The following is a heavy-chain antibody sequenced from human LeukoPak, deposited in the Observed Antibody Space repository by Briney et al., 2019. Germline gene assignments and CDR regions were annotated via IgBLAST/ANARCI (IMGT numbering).Heavy chain of an antibody. CDR2: ITIISTTI. J-gene: IGHJ4*02. CDR3: ARTRGYSGYGDQVYFDY. D-gene: IGHD5-12*01. CDR1: GFSFSSYG. Sequence: GGSLRLSCAASGFSFSSYGMNWVRQAPGKGLEWVSYITIISTTIYYADSVKGRFTISRDNAKSSLYLQMNSLRAEDTAVYHCARTRGYSGYGDQVYFDYWGQGTLVTVSS. V-gene: IGHV3-48*01.